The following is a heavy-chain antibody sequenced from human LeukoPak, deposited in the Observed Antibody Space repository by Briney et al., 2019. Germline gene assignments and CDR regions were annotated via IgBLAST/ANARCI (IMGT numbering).Heavy chain of an antibody. CDR1: GGSIGSGGYY. V-gene: IGHV4-31*03. CDR3: ARDRGGTYC. Sequence: SETLSLTCTVSGGSIGSGGYYWSWIRQHPGKDLEWIGQIYHSGRTNYNPSLESRVTISVDKSNNQFSLKLSSVTAADTAVYYCARDRGGTYCWGQGTLVTVSS. J-gene: IGHJ4*02. CDR2: IYHSGRT. D-gene: IGHD2-15*01.